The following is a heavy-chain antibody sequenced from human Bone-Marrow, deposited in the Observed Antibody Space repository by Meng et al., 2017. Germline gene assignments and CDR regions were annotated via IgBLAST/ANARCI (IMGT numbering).Heavy chain of an antibody. CDR1: GYTFTSYA. CDR2: SNAGNGNT. Sequence: ASVKVSCKASGYTFTSYAMHWVRQAPGQRLEWMGWSNAGNGNTKYSQEFQGRVTITRDTSASTAYTELSSLRSEDMAVYYCARGRYSSGLLDYWGQGTLVTVSS. CDR3: ARGRYSSGLLDY. J-gene: IGHJ4*02. V-gene: IGHV1-3*02. D-gene: IGHD6-19*01.